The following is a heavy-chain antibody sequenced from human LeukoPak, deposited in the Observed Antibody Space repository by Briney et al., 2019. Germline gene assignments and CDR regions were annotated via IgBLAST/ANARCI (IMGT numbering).Heavy chain of an antibody. CDR2: INHSGST. V-gene: IGHV4-34*01. D-gene: IGHD6-19*01. CDR1: GGSFSGYY. J-gene: IGHJ5*02. CDR3: ARGYSSGADWFDP. Sequence: SSETLSLTCAVYGGSFSGYYWSWIRQPPGKGLEWIGEINHSGSTNYNPSLKSRVTISVDTSKNQFSLKLNSMTAADTAVYYCARGYSSGADWFDPWGQGTLVTVPS.